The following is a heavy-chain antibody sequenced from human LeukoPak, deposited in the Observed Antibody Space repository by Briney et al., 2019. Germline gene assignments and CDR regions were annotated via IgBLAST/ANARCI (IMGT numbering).Heavy chain of an antibody. CDR1: GYTFTRFY. Sequence: GASVRVSCKTSGYTFTRFYVHWVRQAPGHGLEWMGWINHNTGGTNFAQKFQGRVTMTTDTSITTAYMDLRSLTSDDTAVYYCAREADFNGSGRGDSWGQGTLVIVSS. J-gene: IGHJ4*02. CDR2: INHNTGGT. D-gene: IGHD3-10*01. V-gene: IGHV1-2*02. CDR3: AREADFNGSGRGDS.